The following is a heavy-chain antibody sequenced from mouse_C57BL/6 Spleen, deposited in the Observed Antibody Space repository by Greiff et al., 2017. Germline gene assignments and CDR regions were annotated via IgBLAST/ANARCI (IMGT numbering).Heavy chain of an antibody. V-gene: IGHV1-80*01. Sequence: VKLMESGAELVKPGASVKISCKASGYAFSSYWMNWVKQRPGKGLEWIGQIYPGDGDTNYNGKFKGKATLTADKSSSTAYMQLSSLTSEDSAVYFCAREAVTDLRRGGLAYWGQGTLVTVAA. CDR3: AREAVTDLRRGGLAY. CDR1: GYAFSSYW. CDR2: IYPGDGDT. J-gene: IGHJ3*01. D-gene: IGHD2-12*01.